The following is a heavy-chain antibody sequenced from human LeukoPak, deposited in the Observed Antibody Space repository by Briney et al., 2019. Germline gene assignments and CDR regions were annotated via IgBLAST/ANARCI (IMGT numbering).Heavy chain of an antibody. V-gene: IGHV3-23*01. CDR3: AKRAQSSGWYGPTGY. Sequence: GASLRLSCAASGFTFSSYAISWVRQAPGKGLEWVSAISGSGGSTYYADSVKGRFTISRDNSKNTLYLQMNSLRAEDTAVYYCAKRAQSSGWYGPTGYWGQGTLVTVSS. CDR2: ISGSGGST. CDR1: GFTFSSYA. D-gene: IGHD6-19*01. J-gene: IGHJ4*02.